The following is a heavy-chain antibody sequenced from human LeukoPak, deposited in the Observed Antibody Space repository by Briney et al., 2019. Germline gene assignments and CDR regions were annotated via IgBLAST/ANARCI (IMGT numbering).Heavy chain of an antibody. D-gene: IGHD5-12*01. CDR3: ARKQVDSVAMEYYFDY. J-gene: IGHJ4*02. V-gene: IGHV3-48*03. Sequence: VQPGGSLRLSRSASGFTFSSYEINWVRQAPGKGLEWVSYISSSGGTIYYADSVKGRFTISRDNAKNSLYLQMNSLRAEDTAVYYCARKQVDSVAMEYYFDYWGQGTLVTVSS. CDR1: GFTFSSYE. CDR2: ISSSGGTI.